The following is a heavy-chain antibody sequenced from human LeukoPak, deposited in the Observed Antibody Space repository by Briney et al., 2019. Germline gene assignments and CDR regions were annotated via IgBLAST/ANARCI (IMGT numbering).Heavy chain of an antibody. CDR2: ISHSGTT. J-gene: IGHJ4*02. CDR1: GGSFSGYY. CDR3: ARGVSDQN. Sequence: SETLSLTCAVYGGSFSGYYWSWIRQSPGKGLVWIGEISHSGTTYYNPSLKSRVTISLDTSKNQSFLKLTSVTAADTAVYYCARGVSDQNWGQGTLVTVSS. V-gene: IGHV4-34*01.